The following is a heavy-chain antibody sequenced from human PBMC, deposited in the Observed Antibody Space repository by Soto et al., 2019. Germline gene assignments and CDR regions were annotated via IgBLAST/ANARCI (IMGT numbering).Heavy chain of an antibody. J-gene: IGHJ4*02. Sequence: SETLSLTCTLSGGSISSGDYYWSWIRQPPGKGLEWIGYIYYSGSTYYNPSLKSRVTISVDTSKNQFSLKLNSVTAADTAVYYCAREVGSNPNRDYWGQGTLVTVSS. V-gene: IGHV4-30-4*01. CDR3: AREVGSNPNRDY. D-gene: IGHD2-2*01. CDR2: IYYSGST. CDR1: GGSISSGDYY.